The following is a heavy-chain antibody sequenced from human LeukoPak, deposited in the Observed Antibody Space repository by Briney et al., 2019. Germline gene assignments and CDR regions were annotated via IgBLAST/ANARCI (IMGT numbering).Heavy chain of an antibody. V-gene: IGHV1-46*01. CDR1: GYTFTSYY. D-gene: IGHD6-19*01. J-gene: IGHJ1*01. CDR2: INPSGGST. Sequence: ASVKLSCKASGYTFTSYYMHWVRQAPGQGLEWMGIINPSGGSTSYAQKFQGRVTMTRDMSTSTVYMELSSLTSEDTAVYYCARGESSGWSMRYFQHWGQGTLVTVSS. CDR3: ARGESSGWSMRYFQH.